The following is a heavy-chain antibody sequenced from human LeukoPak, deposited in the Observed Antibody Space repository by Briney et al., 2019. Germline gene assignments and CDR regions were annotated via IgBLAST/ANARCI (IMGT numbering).Heavy chain of an antibody. V-gene: IGHV3-53*01. Sequence: GGSLRLSCAASGFTVSRNYMSWVRQAPGKGLEWVSVLYSDGSTYHADSVKGRFTVSRDNSKNTLYLQMNSLRAEDTAVYYCATGESWGYYDSSGYLNYFDYWGQGTLVTVSS. D-gene: IGHD3-22*01. CDR1: GFTVSRNY. J-gene: IGHJ4*02. CDR2: LYSDGST. CDR3: ATGESWGYYDSSGYLNYFDY.